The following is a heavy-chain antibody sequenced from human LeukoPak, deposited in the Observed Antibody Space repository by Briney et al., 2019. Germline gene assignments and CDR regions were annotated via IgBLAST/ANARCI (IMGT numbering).Heavy chain of an antibody. CDR1: GGSISRHY. D-gene: IGHD3-3*01. J-gene: IGHJ4*02. Sequence: SETLSLTCTVSGGSISRHYWSWIRQPPGKGLEWIAYMYDSGSTKHNPSLKSRVILSRDTSMNQFSLKLSSVTAADTAVYYCASSIGYDFWSGYQKYYFDYWGQGTLVTVSS. CDR2: MYDSGST. V-gene: IGHV4-4*09. CDR3: ASSIGYDFWSGYQKYYFDY.